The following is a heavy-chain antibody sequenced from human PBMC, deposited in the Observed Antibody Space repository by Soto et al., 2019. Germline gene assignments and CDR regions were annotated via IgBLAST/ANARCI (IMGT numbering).Heavy chain of an antibody. CDR1: GDSISSSNW. Sequence: PSETLSLTCAVSGDSISSSNWWSWVRQPPGKGLEWIGEIYHSGRTNYNPSLKSRVTISIDKSKNQFSLNLKSVTAADTAVYYCARDAAIAAAGRFDYWGQGTLVTVSS. CDR2: IYHSGRT. D-gene: IGHD6-13*01. V-gene: IGHV4-4*02. CDR3: ARDAAIAAAGRFDY. J-gene: IGHJ4*02.